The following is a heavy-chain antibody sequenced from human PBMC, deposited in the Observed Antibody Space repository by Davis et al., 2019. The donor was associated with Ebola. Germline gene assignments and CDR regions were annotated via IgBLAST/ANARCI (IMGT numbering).Heavy chain of an antibody. V-gene: IGHV1-46*01. D-gene: IGHD6-13*01. Sequence: ASVQVSCKASGYTFTSYYMHWVRQAPGQGLEWMGIINPSGGSTSYAQKFQGRVTMTRDTSTSTVYMELSSLRSEDTAVYYCARSLQLAAAGTYVVDYWGQGTLVTVSS. CDR1: GYTFTSYY. J-gene: IGHJ4*02. CDR2: INPSGGST. CDR3: ARSLQLAAAGTYVVDY.